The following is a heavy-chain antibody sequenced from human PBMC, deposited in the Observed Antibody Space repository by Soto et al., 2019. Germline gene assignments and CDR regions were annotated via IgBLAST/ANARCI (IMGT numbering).Heavy chain of an antibody. D-gene: IGHD3-3*01. Sequence: GGSLRLSCAASGFTFSSYAMSWVRQAPGKGLEWVSAISGSGGSTYYADSVKGRFTISRDNSKNTLYLQMNSLRAEDTAVYYCAKDRRYDFWSGYSDYWGQGTLVTVSS. CDR1: GFTFSSYA. CDR2: ISGSGGST. V-gene: IGHV3-23*01. CDR3: AKDRRYDFWSGYSDY. J-gene: IGHJ4*02.